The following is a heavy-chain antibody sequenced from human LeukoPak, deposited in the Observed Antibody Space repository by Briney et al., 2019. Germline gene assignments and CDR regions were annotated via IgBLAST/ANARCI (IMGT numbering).Heavy chain of an antibody. CDR2: ISSSGSTK. D-gene: IGHD3-10*01. V-gene: IGHV3-11*01. Sequence: GGSLRLSCAASGLTFSDSYMSWIRQAPGKGLEWISYISSSGSTKYYADSMKGRFTISRDNAKNSLFLQMNSLRAEDTAVYYCASQRTSGSVYYYYYGMDVWGQGTTVTVSS. J-gene: IGHJ6*02. CDR3: ASQRTSGSVYYYYYGMDV. CDR1: GLTFSDSY.